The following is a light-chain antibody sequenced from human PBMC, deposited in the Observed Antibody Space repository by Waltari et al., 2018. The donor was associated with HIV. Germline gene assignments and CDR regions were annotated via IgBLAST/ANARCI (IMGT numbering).Light chain of an antibody. J-gene: IGLJ1*01. V-gene: IGLV3-21*04. CDR1: NTGSKS. CDR3: QVWDRGSDHYV. CDR2: YDS. Sequence: SYVLTQPPSVSVAPGKTARISCEGDNTGSKSVHWYQQKPGQAPVVVMYYDSDRPSGSPERFSGSKSGNTATLTSSRVEAGDEADYYCQVWDRGSDHYVFGTGTKVT.